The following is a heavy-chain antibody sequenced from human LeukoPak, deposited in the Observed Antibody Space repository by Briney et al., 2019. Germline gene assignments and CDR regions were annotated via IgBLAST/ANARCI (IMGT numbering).Heavy chain of an antibody. J-gene: IGHJ3*02. Sequence: GGSLRLSCAASGFTFSSYEMNWVRQAPGRGLEWVSSLSGSGSSTFYADSVKGRFTISRDNSKNTLYLQMTSLRAEDTALYYCAKHYYGSGNYRAFDIWGQGTVVTVSA. CDR2: LSGSGSST. CDR3: AKHYYGSGNYRAFDI. D-gene: IGHD3-10*01. V-gene: IGHV3-23*01. CDR1: GFTFSSYE.